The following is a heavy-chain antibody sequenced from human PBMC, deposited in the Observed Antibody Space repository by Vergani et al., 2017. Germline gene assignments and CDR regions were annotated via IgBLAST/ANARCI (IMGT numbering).Heavy chain of an antibody. CDR3: ARDHYDFWSGYPTNWYFDL. J-gene: IGHJ2*01. CDR2: TYYRSKWYN. V-gene: IGHV6-1*01. D-gene: IGHD3-3*01. CDR1: GDSVSSNSAA. Sequence: QVQLQQSGPGLVKPSQTLSLTCAISGDSVSSNSAAWNWIRQSPSRGLEWLGRTYYRSKWYNDYAVSVKSRITINPDTSKNQFSLQLNSVTPEDTAVYYCARDHYDFWSGYPTNWYFDLWGRGTLVTVSS.